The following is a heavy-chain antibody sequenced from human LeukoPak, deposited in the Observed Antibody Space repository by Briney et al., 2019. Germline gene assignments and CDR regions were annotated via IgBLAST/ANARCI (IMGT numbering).Heavy chain of an antibody. CDR3: ASQSYVRFDP. J-gene: IGHJ5*02. CDR1: GLTFSSRW. V-gene: IGHV3-7*01. CDR2: IQPDGREQ. D-gene: IGHD3-16*01. Sequence: GGSLRLSCAASGLTFSSRWMSWVRQAPGKGLEWVGNIQPDGREQYPVDSVKGRFTISRDNARNSLFLQMNSLRVEDTAVYYCASQSYVRFDPWGQGTLVTVSS.